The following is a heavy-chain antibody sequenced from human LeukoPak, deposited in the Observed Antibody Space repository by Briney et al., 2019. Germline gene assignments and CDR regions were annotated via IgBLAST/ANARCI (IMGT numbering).Heavy chain of an antibody. Sequence: ASVKVSCKASGYTFTSYYMHWVRQAPGQGLEWMGIINPSGGSTSYAQKFQGRVTMTRDTSTSTVYVELSSLRSEDSAVYCCARAYCSSTSCSDWAFDIWGQGTMVTVSS. CDR1: GYTFTSYY. J-gene: IGHJ3*02. CDR2: INPSGGST. V-gene: IGHV1-46*01. CDR3: ARAYCSSTSCSDWAFDI. D-gene: IGHD2-2*01.